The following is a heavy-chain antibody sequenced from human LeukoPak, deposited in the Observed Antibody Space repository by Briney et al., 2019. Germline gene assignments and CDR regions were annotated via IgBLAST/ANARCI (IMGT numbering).Heavy chain of an antibody. V-gene: IGHV4-34*01. CDR3: ARRRGLYCSSTSCPVDY. J-gene: IGHJ4*02. CDR1: GGSFSGYY. Sequence: SETLSLTCAVYGGSFSGYYWSWIRQPPGKGLEWIGEINHSGSTNYNPSLKSRITISVDTSKNQFSLKLSSVTAADTAVYYCARRRGLYCSSTSCPVDYWGQGTLVTVSS. CDR2: INHSGST. D-gene: IGHD2-2*01.